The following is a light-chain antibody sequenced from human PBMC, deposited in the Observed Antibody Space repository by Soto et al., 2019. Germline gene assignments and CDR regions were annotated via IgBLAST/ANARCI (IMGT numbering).Light chain of an antibody. CDR2: DAS. J-gene: IGKJ2*02. CDR3: QQRSDWPRGT. Sequence: EIVLTHSPATLSLSPGERATLSCRASQSVNSYLAWYQQKPGQAPRLLIYDASNRATGIPARFSGSGSGTDFTLTISSLEPEDFAVYYCQQRSDWPRGTFGQGTKLEIK. CDR1: QSVNSY. V-gene: IGKV3-11*01.